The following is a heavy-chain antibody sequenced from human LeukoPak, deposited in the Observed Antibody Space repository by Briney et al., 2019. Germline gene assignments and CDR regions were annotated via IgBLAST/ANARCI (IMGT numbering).Heavy chain of an antibody. CDR3: ARGRGVYYYGMDV. CDR2: INHSGST. Sequence: SKTLSLTCAVYGGSFSGYYWSWIRQPPGKGLEWIGEINHSGSTNYNPSLKSRVTISVDTSKNQFSLKLSSVTAADTAVYYCARGRGVYYYGMDVWGQGTTVTVSS. V-gene: IGHV4-34*01. J-gene: IGHJ6*02. CDR1: GGSFSGYY.